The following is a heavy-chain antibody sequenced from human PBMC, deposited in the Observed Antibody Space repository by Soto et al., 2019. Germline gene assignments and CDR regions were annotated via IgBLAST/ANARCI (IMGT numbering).Heavy chain of an antibody. V-gene: IGHV4-30-2*01. J-gene: IGHJ4*02. CDR1: GGSISSGGYS. D-gene: IGHD7-27*01. CDR3: ARDKLWGFYDY. CDR2: IYHSGST. Sequence: SETLSLTCAVSGGSISSGGYSWSWIRQPPGKGLEWIGYIYHSGSTYYNPSLKSRVTISVDRSKNQFSLKLSSVTAADTAVYYCARDKLWGFYDYWGQGTLVTVSS.